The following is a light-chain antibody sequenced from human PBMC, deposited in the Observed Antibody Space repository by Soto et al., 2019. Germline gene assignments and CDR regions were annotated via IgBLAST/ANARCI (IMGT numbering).Light chain of an antibody. CDR1: QSVSIN. J-gene: IGKJ3*01. CDR3: QQYNNWPLS. V-gene: IGKV3-15*01. Sequence: EIVMTQSPATLSVSPGERATLSCRASQSVSINLAWYQQKPGQAPRLFIYGASTRATGIPARFSGSGSGTEFTLTISSLQSEDFAVYYCQQYNNWPLSFGPGTKVDIK. CDR2: GAS.